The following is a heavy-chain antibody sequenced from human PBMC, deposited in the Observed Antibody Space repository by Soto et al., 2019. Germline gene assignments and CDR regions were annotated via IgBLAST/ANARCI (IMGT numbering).Heavy chain of an antibody. CDR3: ARDAGYCTNGVCYFRFDP. D-gene: IGHD2-8*01. J-gene: IGHJ5*02. CDR2: INHSGST. Sequence: SETLSLTCVVYGGSFSGYYWSWIRQPPGNGLEWIGEINHSGSTNYNPSLKSRVTISVDTSKNQFSLKLSSVTAADTAVYYCARDAGYCTNGVCYFRFDPWGQGTLVTVSS. CDR1: GGSFSGYY. V-gene: IGHV4-34*01.